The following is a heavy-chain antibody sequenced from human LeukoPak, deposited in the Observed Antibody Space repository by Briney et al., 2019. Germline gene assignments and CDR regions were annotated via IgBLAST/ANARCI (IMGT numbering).Heavy chain of an antibody. CDR2: LNGSGGST. D-gene: IGHD1-26*01. V-gene: IGHV3-23*01. Sequence: GGSLRLSCAASGFIFNKHAMSWVRQAPGKGLEWASGLNGSGGSTYYADSVKGRFTISRDNSKNTLYLQMNSLRAEDTAVYYCAKDTYSTSPYYFDYWGQGTLVTVSS. J-gene: IGHJ4*02. CDR1: GFIFNKHA. CDR3: AKDTYSTSPYYFDY.